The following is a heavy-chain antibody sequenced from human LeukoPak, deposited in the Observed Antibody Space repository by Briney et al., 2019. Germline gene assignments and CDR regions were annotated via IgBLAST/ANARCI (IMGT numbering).Heavy chain of an antibody. D-gene: IGHD2-15*01. Sequence: GGSLRLSCAASGFTFSNAWMNWVRQAPGKGLEWVGRIKSKTDGGTTDYAAPVKGRFTISRDDSKTTLYLQMNSLKTEDTAVYYCTTRYCSGGRCNYWGQGTLVTVSS. CDR3: TTRYCSGGRCNY. CDR1: GFTFSNAW. J-gene: IGHJ4*02. V-gene: IGHV3-15*01. CDR2: IKSKTDGGTT.